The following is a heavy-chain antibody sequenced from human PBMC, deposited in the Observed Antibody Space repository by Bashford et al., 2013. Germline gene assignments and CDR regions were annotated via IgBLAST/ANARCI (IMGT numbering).Heavy chain of an antibody. D-gene: IGHD3-10*01. J-gene: IGHJ3*02. V-gene: IGHV4-34*01. CDR2: INHSGST. CDR3: ASSGISDI. Sequence: SETLSLTCAVSGASITNSYWIWIRQPPGKGLEWIGEINHSGSTNHSPSLKSRVTVSVDTSKNQFSLKLSSVSAGDTAVYYCASSGISDIWGQGTMVTVSS. CDR1: GASITNSY.